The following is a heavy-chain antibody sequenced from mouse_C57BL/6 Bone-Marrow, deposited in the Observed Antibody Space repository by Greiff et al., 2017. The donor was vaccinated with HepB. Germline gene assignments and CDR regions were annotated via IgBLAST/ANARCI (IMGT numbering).Heavy chain of an antibody. CDR1: GFTFSDYY. D-gene: IGHD1-1*01. CDR3: ARDRGVVVFDY. Sequence: EVMLVESEGGLVQPGSSMKLSCTASGFTFSDYYMAWVRHVPEKGLEWVANINYDGSSTYYLDSLKSRFIISRDNAKNILYLQMSSLKSEDTATYYCARDRGVVVFDYWGQGTTLTVSS. CDR2: INYDGSST. J-gene: IGHJ2*01. V-gene: IGHV5-16*01.